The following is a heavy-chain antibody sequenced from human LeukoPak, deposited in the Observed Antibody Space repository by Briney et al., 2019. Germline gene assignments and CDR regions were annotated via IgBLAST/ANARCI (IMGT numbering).Heavy chain of an antibody. CDR1: GGSISSYY. J-gene: IGHJ4*02. D-gene: IGHD6-19*01. CDR3: ASFSSGCPFDY. Sequence: SETLSLTCTVSGGSISSYYWSWVRQPPGKGLEWIGYIYYSGSTNYNPSLKSRVTISVDTSKNQFSLKLSSVTAADTAVYYCASFSSGCPFDYWGQGTLVTVSS. CDR2: IYYSGST. V-gene: IGHV4-59*01.